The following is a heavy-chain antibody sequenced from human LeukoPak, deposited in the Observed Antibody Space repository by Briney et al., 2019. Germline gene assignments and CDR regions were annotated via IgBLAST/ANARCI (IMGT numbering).Heavy chain of an antibody. J-gene: IGHJ4*02. D-gene: IGHD6-19*01. CDR2: INQDGSEK. V-gene: IGHV3-7*03. CDR1: GFAFSTYW. Sequence: GGSLRLSCAASGFAFSTYWMSWVRQAPGKGLEWVANINQDGSEKYFVDSVKGRFTISRDNAKNSLYLQMNSLRADDTALYYCAKDSTSSIAVAGTRVGYWGRGTLVTVSS. CDR3: AKDSTSSIAVAGTRVGY.